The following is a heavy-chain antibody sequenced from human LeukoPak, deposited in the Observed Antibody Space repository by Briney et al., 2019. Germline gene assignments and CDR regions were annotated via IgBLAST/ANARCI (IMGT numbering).Heavy chain of an antibody. CDR1: GFTFSSYA. V-gene: IGHV3-23*01. Sequence: PGGSLRLSCAASGFTFSSYAMTWVRQAPGKGLEWVSGISGSGGSTYYADSVKGRFTISRDNSKNTLYLQMNSLRAEDTAVYYCARDRYYDSSGYYRLDYWGQGTLVTVSS. D-gene: IGHD3-22*01. J-gene: IGHJ4*02. CDR3: ARDRYYDSSGYYRLDY. CDR2: ISGSGGST.